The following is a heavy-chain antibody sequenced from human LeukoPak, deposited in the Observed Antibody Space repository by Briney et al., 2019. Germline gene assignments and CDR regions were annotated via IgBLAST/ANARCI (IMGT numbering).Heavy chain of an antibody. CDR1: GFPFSSYA. J-gene: IGHJ4*02. V-gene: IGHV3-64*01. CDR3: ARSSIVVVSILDY. CDR2: ISSNGGST. Sequence: GGSLRLSCAASGFPFSSYAMHWVRQAPGKGLEYVSAISSNGGSTSYANSVKGRFTISRDNSKNTLYLQMGSLRAEDMAVYYCARSSIVVVSILDYWGQGTLVTVSS. D-gene: IGHD2-2*01.